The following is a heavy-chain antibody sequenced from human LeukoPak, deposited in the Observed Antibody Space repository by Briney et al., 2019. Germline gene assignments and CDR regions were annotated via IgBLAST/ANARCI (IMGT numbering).Heavy chain of an antibody. CDR2: ISSSGSNI. D-gene: IGHD3-10*01. CDR1: GFTFSSYE. J-gene: IGHJ5*02. Sequence: QPGGSLRLSCAASGFTFSSYEMNWVRQAPGKGLEWVSYISSSGSNIYYADSVKGRFTISRDNAKNSLYLQMKSLRAEDTAVYYCARAITPSIPWFDPWGQGTLVTGRPGGGAFDTWGQGTLVTVSS. V-gene: IGHV3-48*03. CDR3: ARAITPSIPWFDPWGQGTLVTGRPGGGAFDT.